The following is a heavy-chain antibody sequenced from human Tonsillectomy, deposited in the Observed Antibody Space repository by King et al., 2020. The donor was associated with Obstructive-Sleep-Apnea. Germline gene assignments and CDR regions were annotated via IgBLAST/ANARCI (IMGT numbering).Heavy chain of an antibody. V-gene: IGHV3-9*01. CDR2: ISWNSGNI. CDR1: GFTFDDYA. J-gene: IGHJ6*02. Sequence: VQLVESGGGLVQPGRSLRLSCAASGFTFDDYAMHWVRQAPGKGLEWVSGISWNSGNIGYADSVKGRFTISRDNAKNSLYLQMNSLRAEDTALYYCAKDKVLYYYYGMDVWGQGTTVTVSS. CDR3: AKDKVLYYYYGMDV.